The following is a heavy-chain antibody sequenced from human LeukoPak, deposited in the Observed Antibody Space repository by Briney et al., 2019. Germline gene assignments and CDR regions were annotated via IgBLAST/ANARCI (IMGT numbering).Heavy chain of an antibody. V-gene: IGHV1-46*01. D-gene: IGHD3-10*01. CDR1: GYTFTSYY. J-gene: IGHJ6*03. Sequence: ASVKVSCKASGYTFTSYYMHWVRQAPGQGLEWMGIINPSGGSTSYAQKFQGRVTMTRDTSTSTVYMELSSLRSEDTAVYYCARDPPFYGSGSYHPYYYMDVWAKGSRSPSP. CDR2: INPSGGST. CDR3: ARDPPFYGSGSYHPYYYMDV.